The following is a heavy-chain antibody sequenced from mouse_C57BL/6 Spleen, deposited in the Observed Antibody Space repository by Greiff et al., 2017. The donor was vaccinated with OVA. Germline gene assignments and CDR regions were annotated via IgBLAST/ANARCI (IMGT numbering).Heavy chain of an antibody. V-gene: IGHV3-6*01. Sequence: VQLKESGPGLVKPSQSLSLTCSVTGYSITSGYYWNWIRQFPGNKLEWMGNISYDGSNNYNPSLKNRTSITRDTSKNQFFLKFNSVTTEDTATYYCARGGGYFDVWGTGTTVTVSS. CDR3: ARGGGYFDV. J-gene: IGHJ1*03. CDR2: ISYDGSN. CDR1: GYSITSGYY.